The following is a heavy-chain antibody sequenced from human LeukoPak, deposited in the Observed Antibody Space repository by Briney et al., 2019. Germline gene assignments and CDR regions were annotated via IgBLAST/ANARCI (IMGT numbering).Heavy chain of an antibody. CDR1: GFTISSYG. CDR3: AKDQKPDSGYDIDY. J-gene: IGHJ4*02. Sequence: PGGSLRLSCAASGFTISSYGMNWVRQAPRKGLEWVSVIFGSGDSTNYADSVKGRFTISRDRFKNTLYLEMHSLRADDTAVYYCAKDQKPDSGYDIDYWGQGTLVTVSS. V-gene: IGHV3-23*01. CDR2: IFGSGDST. D-gene: IGHD5-12*01.